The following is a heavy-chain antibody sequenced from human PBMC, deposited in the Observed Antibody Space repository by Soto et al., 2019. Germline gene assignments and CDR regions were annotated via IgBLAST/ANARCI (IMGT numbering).Heavy chain of an antibody. CDR2: INHSGST. Sequence: QVQLQQWGAGLLKPSETLSLTCAVYGGSFSGYYWSWIRQPPGKGLEWIGEINHSGSTNYNPSLKSRVTISVDTSKYQFSLKLSSVTAADTAVYYCARAHGSGSYHRSLPKYYFDYWGQGTLVTVSS. CDR1: GGSFSGYY. CDR3: ARAHGSGSYHRSLPKYYFDY. V-gene: IGHV4-34*01. J-gene: IGHJ4*02. D-gene: IGHD3-10*01.